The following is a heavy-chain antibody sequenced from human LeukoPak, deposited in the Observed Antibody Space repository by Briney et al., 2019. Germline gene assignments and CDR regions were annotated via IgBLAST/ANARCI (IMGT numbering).Heavy chain of an antibody. J-gene: IGHJ5*02. D-gene: IGHD6-6*01. CDR3: ARGRTRLSWLDP. Sequence: SETLSLTCAVSGGSIRGYYWSWVRQSPGKGLEWIGDINQNAGADYNPSLKSRVTMSINSSKNQISLNVTAATAADTAIYYCARGRTRLSWLDPWGQGTLVTVSS. CDR1: GGSIRGYY. V-gene: IGHV4-34*01. CDR2: INQNAGA.